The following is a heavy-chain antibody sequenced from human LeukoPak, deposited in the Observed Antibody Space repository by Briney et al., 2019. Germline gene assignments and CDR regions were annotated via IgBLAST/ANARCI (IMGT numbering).Heavy chain of an antibody. Sequence: SETLSLTCAVYGGSFSGYYWSWIRQPPGKGLEWIGEINHSGSTNYNPSPKSRVTISVDTSKNQFSLKLSSVTAADTAVYYCARSIPAASYYYYYMDVWGKGTTVTVSS. CDR2: INHSGST. CDR3: ARSIPAASYYYYYMDV. J-gene: IGHJ6*03. D-gene: IGHD2-2*01. V-gene: IGHV4-34*01. CDR1: GGSFSGYY.